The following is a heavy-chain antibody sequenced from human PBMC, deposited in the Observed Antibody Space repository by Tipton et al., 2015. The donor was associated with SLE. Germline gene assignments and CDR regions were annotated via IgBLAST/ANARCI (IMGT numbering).Heavy chain of an antibody. V-gene: IGHV4-59*01. CDR1: GGSISSYY. J-gene: IGHJ6*03. D-gene: IGHD6-13*01. CDR2: IYYSGST. Sequence: TLSLTCAVYGGSISSYYWSWIRQPPGKGLEWIGYIYYSGSTNYNPSLKSRVTISVDTSKNQFSLKLSSVTAADTAVYYCARGLAAAGTGHYYYYYMDVWGKGTTVTVSS. CDR3: ARGLAAAGTGHYYYYYMDV.